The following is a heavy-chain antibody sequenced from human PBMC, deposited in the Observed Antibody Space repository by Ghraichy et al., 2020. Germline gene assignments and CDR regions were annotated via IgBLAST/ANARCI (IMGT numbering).Heavy chain of an antibody. V-gene: IGHV3-30*18. CDR1: GFTFSSYG. D-gene: IGHD4-23*01. CDR2: ISYDGSNK. Sequence: GALRLSCAASGFTFSSYGMHWVRQAPGKGLEWVAVISYDGSNKYYADSVKGRFTISRDNSKNTLYLQMNSLRAEDTAVYYCAKDYGGNSVFTFDIWGQGTMVTVSS. CDR3: AKDYGGNSVFTFDI. J-gene: IGHJ3*02.